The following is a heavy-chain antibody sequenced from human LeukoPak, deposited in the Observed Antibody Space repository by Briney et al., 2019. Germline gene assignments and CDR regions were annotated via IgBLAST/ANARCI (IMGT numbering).Heavy chain of an antibody. Sequence: GGSLRLSCAASGFTFTNNGMSWVRQAPGKGLEWVSAVSGGGGSTYYADSVKGRFTISRDNSKNTVYLQMNSLRAEDTAVYYCAKEKNSGYYYHFDYWGQGTLVTVSS. V-gene: IGHV3-23*01. D-gene: IGHD3-22*01. CDR1: GFTFTNNG. J-gene: IGHJ4*02. CDR2: VSGGGGST. CDR3: AKEKNSGYYYHFDY.